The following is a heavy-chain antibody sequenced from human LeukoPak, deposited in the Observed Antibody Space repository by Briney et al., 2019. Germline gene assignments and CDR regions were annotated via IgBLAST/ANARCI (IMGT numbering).Heavy chain of an antibody. Sequence: ASVKVSCKASGYILTNYYMHWVRQAPGQGLEWMGIINPTGVSYAQKFQGRVTMTRDTSTSTVYMELSSLTFEDTAVYYCARGSRIVYSYGCFGYWGQGTLVTVSS. CDR3: ARGSRIVYSYGCFGY. CDR1: GYILTNYY. J-gene: IGHJ4*02. CDR2: INPTGV. D-gene: IGHD5-18*01. V-gene: IGHV1-46*01.